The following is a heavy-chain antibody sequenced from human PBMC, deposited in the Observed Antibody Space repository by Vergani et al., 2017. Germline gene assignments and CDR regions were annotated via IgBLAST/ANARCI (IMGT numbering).Heavy chain of an antibody. CDR2: ISYDGSNK. V-gene: IGHV3-30*18. Sequence: QVQLVESGGGVVQPGRSLRLSCAASGFTFSSYGMHWVRQAPGKGLEWVAVISYDGSNKYYADSVKGRFTISRDNSKNTLYLQMNSLRAEDTAVYYCAKDFDIVVVVADGGYFDYWGQGTLVTVSS. CDR3: AKDFDIVVVVADGGYFDY. J-gene: IGHJ4*02. CDR1: GFTFSSYG. D-gene: IGHD2-15*01.